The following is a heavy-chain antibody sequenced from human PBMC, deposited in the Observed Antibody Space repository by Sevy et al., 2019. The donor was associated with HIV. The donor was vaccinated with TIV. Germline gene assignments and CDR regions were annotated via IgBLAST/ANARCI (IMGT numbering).Heavy chain of an antibody. V-gene: IGHV3-11*06. Sequence: SLKISCAATGFSLNDYYMTWIRQAPGKGLEWVSYISGDSGHTNYAESVKGRFTISRDNTKNFVYLQMDGLRAEDTATYYCARDGNSGYYFNYYYYGMDVWGQGTTVTVSS. CDR1: GFSLNDYY. J-gene: IGHJ6*02. D-gene: IGHD3-22*01. CDR2: ISGDSGHT. CDR3: ARDGNSGYYFNYYYYGMDV.